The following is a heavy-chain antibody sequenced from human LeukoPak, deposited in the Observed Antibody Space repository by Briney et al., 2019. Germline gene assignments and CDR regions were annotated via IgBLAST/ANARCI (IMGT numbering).Heavy chain of an antibody. Sequence: GGSLRLSCAASGFTFNTYTMKWVRQAPGEGQERVLVITASGVATYNAASVNGRSTISKDTSKNTLYLQMNSLRVEDPAVYYRAIDLPSQGPPRGFDYSGQGNLVTVSS. D-gene: IGHD5/OR15-5a*01. J-gene: IGHJ4*02. CDR1: GFTFNTYT. CDR3: AIDLPSQGPPRGFDY. V-gene: IGHV3-23*01. CDR2: ITASGVAT.